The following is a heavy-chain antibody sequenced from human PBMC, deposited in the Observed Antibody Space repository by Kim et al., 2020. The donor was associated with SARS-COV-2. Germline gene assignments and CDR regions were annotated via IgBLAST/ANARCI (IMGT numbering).Heavy chain of an antibody. Sequence: ASVKVSCKVSGYTLTELSMHWVRQAPGKGLEWMGGFDPEDGETIYAQKFQGRVTMTEDTSTDTAYMELSSLRSEDTAVYYCAAERVYSSGWYWLNWFDPWGQGTLVTVSS. CDR2: FDPEDGET. CDR1: GYTLTELS. J-gene: IGHJ5*02. V-gene: IGHV1-24*01. D-gene: IGHD6-19*01. CDR3: AAERVYSSGWYWLNWFDP.